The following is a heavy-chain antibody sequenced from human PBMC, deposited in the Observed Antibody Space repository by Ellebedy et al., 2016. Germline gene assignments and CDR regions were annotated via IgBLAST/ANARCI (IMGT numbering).Heavy chain of an antibody. CDR3: ARPIVGGTGGGDYYYNGMDV. CDR2: ISAYGCNT. D-gene: IGHD1-26*01. V-gene: IGHV1-18*04. Sequence: ASVKVSXKTSGYSFTHYCITWVRQAPGQGLEWMGWISAYGCNTNYAQKFQDRVTMTIDTSTSTVYLELRSLRSDDTAEYYCARPIVGGTGGGDYYYNGMDVWGQGTTVIVSS. J-gene: IGHJ6*02. CDR1: GYSFTHYC.